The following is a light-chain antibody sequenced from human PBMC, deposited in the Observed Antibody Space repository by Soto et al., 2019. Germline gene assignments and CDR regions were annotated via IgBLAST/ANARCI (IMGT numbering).Light chain of an antibody. Sequence: EIVLTQSPATLSLSPGERATLSCRASQSVSSSYLAWYQKKPGQAPGLLIYGASSRATGIPDRFSGIVSGTDFNLTISRLETEECAVYECQQSGTSTRTFGQLTKVDIK. CDR1: QSVSSSY. CDR3: QQSGTSTRT. V-gene: IGKV3-20*01. J-gene: IGKJ1*01. CDR2: GAS.